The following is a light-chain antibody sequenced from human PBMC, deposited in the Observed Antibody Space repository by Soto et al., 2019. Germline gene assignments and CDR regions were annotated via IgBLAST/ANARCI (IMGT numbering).Light chain of an antibody. CDR2: DVS. V-gene: IGLV2-14*01. CDR3: SSYTSSSTRV. J-gene: IGLJ2*01. Sequence: QSALTQPASVSGSPGQSITISCTGTSRDVGGYNYVSWYQQHPGKAPKLMIYDVSNRPSGVSNRFSGSKSGNTASLTISGLQDEDEADYCCSSYTSSSTRVFGGGTKLTVL. CDR1: SRDVGGYNY.